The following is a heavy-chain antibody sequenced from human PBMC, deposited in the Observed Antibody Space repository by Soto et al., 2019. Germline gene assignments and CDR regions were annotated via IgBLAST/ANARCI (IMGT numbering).Heavy chain of an antibody. Sequence: QVQLVQSGAEVKKPGSSVKVSCTASGGTFSSYAISWVRQAPGQGLEWMGGIIPIFGTANYAQKFQGRVTITADESTSTAYMELSSLRSEDTAVYYCARGGPVFDNVLLWFGKFDYWGQGTLVTVSS. J-gene: IGHJ4*02. CDR3: ARGGPVFDNVLLWFGKFDY. V-gene: IGHV1-69*01. CDR1: GGTFSSYA. CDR2: IIPIFGTA. D-gene: IGHD3-10*01.